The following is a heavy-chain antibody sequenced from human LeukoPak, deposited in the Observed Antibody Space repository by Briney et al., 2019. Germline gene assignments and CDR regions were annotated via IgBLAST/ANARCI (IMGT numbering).Heavy chain of an antibody. CDR1: GFTFSNYA. CDR2: ISGNGGST. V-gene: IGHV3-23*01. CDR3: AKDVFELYDIYDH. J-gene: IGHJ4*02. D-gene: IGHD3-9*01. Sequence: GGSLRLSCTASGFTFSNYAMGWVRQAPGKGLEWVSAISGNGGSTFDADSVKGRFTISRDNSKNTLYLQMNSLRAEDTAIYYCAKDVFELYDIYDHWGQGTLVTVSS.